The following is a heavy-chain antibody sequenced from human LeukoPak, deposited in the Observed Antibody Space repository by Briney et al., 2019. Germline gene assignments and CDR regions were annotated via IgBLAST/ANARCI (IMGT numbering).Heavy chain of an antibody. Sequence: SETLSLTCTVSGGSISSYYWSWIRQPPGKGLEWIGHIFYTGSSNYNPSLRSRVTISLDRSKNQFSLRLTSVTAADTAVYYCARAGAWQIDPWGQGTLVTVSS. CDR2: IFYTGSS. J-gene: IGHJ5*02. CDR3: ARAGAWQIDP. D-gene: IGHD3-10*01. CDR1: GGSISSYY. V-gene: IGHV4-59*01.